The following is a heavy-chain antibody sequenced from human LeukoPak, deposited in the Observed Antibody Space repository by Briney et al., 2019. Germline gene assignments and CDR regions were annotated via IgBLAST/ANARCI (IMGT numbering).Heavy chain of an antibody. J-gene: IGHJ5*02. CDR3: GNTNYNPSLKSRVTTSVDTPKTQFSLKLSSVTAADTAVYYRARHGRVRGVYLGYWFDP. CDR1: GCSISSYY. CDR2: IYYGGST. V-gene: IGHV4-59*08. D-gene: IGHD3-10*01. Sequence: SETLSLTCTVSGCSISSYYWSWIRQPPGKGLEWMGYIYYGGSTNYNPSLKSRVTISVDTSKNQFFLKQSHITAADTAVYYSGNTNYNPSLKSRVTTSVDTPKTQFSLKLSSVTAADTAVYYRARHGRVRGVYLGYWFDPWGQGTLVTVSS.